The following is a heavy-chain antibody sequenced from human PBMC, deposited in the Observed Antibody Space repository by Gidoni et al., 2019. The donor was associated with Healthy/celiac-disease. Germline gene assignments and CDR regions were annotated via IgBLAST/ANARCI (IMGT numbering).Heavy chain of an antibody. D-gene: IGHD3-22*01. Sequence: QVQLQESGPGLVKPSPTLSLTCTFSGGSISRGGYYWRWILQHPGKGLEWIGYIYYSGSTYYNPSLKSLVTISVDTSKNQFSLKLSSVTAADTAVYYCARGFARGYYDSSGYYTGYGWFDPWGQGTLVTVSS. CDR1: GGSISRGGYY. J-gene: IGHJ5*02. CDR3: ARGFARGYYDSSGYYTGYGWFDP. V-gene: IGHV4-31*01. CDR2: IYYSGST.